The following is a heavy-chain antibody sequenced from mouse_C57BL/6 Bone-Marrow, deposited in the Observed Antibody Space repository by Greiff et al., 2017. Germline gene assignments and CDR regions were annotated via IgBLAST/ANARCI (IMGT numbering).Heavy chain of an antibody. CDR3: AREEGDDSWYFDV. J-gene: IGHJ1*03. Sequence: VQLQQSGAELVRPGTSVKMSCKASGYTFTNYWIGWAKQRPGHGLEWIGDIYPGGGYTNYNEKFKGKATLTADKSYSTAYMQFSSLTSEDSAIYYCAREEGDDSWYFDVWGTGTTVTVSS. CDR2: IYPGGGYT. CDR1: GYTFTNYW. D-gene: IGHD2-4*01. V-gene: IGHV1-63*01.